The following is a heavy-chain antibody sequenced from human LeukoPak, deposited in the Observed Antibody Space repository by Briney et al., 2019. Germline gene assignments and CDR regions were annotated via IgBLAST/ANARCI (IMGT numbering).Heavy chain of an antibody. CDR1: GGSISSSSHY. D-gene: IGHD6-13*01. Sequence: KPSETLSLTCTVSGGSISSSSHYWAWVRQPPGKGLEWIGTVLYNGATQYSPSLRSRVTISIDTSTNQFSLKLTSVTAADTALYYCARARRSSWSFGYWGQGTLVTVSS. CDR3: ARARRSSWSFGY. J-gene: IGHJ4*02. V-gene: IGHV4-39*07. CDR2: VLYNGAT.